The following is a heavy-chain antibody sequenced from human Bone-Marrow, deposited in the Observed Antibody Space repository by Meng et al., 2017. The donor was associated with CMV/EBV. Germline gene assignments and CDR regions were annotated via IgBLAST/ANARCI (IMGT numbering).Heavy chain of an antibody. CDR3: ARASLAASPYYYYYGMDV. J-gene: IGHJ6*02. V-gene: IGHV1-69*05. Sequence: SVKVSCKASGGTFSSYAISWVRQAPGQGLEWMGGSIPIFGTANYAQKFQGRVTITTDESTSTAYMELSSLRSEDTAVYYCARASLAASPYYYYYGMDVWGQGTTVTVSS. D-gene: IGHD2-15*01. CDR1: GGTFSSYA. CDR2: SIPIFGTA.